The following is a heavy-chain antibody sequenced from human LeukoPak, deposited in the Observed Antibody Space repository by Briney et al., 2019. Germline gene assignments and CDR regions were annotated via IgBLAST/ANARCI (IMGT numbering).Heavy chain of an antibody. CDR1: GGTFSSYT. V-gene: IGHV1-69*04. D-gene: IGHD2-15*01. J-gene: IGHJ3*02. CDR2: IIPILGIA. Sequence: ASVKVSCKASGGTFSSYTISWVRQAPGQGLEWMGRIIPILGIANYAQKFQGRVTITADKSTSTAYMELSSLRAEDTAVYYCARDLPPEYCSGGSCPDAFDIWGQGTMVTVSS. CDR3: ARDLPPEYCSGGSCPDAFDI.